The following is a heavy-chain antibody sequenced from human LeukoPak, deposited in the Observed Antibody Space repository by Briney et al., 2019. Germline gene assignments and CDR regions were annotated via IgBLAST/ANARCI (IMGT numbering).Heavy chain of an antibody. CDR1: GFTFSSYA. V-gene: IGHV3-23*01. CDR3: AKRRGLELLYYYYMDV. Sequence: NPGGSLRLSCAASGFTFSSYAMSWVRQAPGKGLEWVSAISGSGGSTYYADSVKGRFTISRDNSKNTLYLQMNSLRAEDTAVYYCAKRRGLELLYYYYMDVWGKGTTVTVSS. J-gene: IGHJ6*03. D-gene: IGHD1-7*01. CDR2: ISGSGGST.